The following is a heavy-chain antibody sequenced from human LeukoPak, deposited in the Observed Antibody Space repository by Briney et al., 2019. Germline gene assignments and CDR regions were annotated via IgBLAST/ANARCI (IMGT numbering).Heavy chain of an antibody. CDR2: ISSSSSMI. V-gene: IGHV3-48*01. J-gene: IGHJ4*02. CDR3: AREASYSSSWATFDY. Sequence: PGGSLRLSCAASGFTFRNYNMNWVRQAPGKGLEWVSYISSSSSMIYYADSVKGRFTISRDIAKNSLYLQMNSLRAEDTGVYYCAREASYSSSWATFDYWGQGTLVTVSS. D-gene: IGHD6-13*01. CDR1: GFTFRNYN.